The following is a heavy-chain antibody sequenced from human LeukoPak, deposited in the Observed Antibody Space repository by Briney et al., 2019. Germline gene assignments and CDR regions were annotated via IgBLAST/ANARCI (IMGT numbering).Heavy chain of an antibody. CDR2: ISSSSSYI. CDR3: ASQGGSGWYRGDWFDP. Sequence: GGSLRLSCAASGFTFSSYSMNWVRQAPGKGLEWVSSISSSSSYIYHADSVKGRFTISRDNAKNSLYLQMNSLRAEDTAVYYCASQGGSGWYRGDWFDPWGQGTLVTVSS. V-gene: IGHV3-21*01. J-gene: IGHJ5*02. CDR1: GFTFSSYS. D-gene: IGHD6-19*01.